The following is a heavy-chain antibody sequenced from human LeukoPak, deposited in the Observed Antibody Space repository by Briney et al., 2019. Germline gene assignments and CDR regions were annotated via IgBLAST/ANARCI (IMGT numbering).Heavy chain of an antibody. CDR2: INHSGST. CDR3: ARPGDCSSTSCSGYMDV. CDR1: GGPFSGYY. D-gene: IGHD2-2*01. V-gene: IGHV4-34*01. J-gene: IGHJ6*03. Sequence: SETLSLTCAVYGGPFSGYYWSWIRQPPGKGLDWIGEINHSGSTNYNPSLKSRVTISVDTSKNQFSLKLSSVTAADTAVYYCARPGDCSSTSCSGYMDVWGKGTTVTVSS.